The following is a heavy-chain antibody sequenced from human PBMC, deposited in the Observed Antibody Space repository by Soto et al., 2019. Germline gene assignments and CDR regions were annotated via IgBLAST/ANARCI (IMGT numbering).Heavy chain of an antibody. D-gene: IGHD6-13*01. J-gene: IGHJ5*02. CDR1: GGSISSYY. CDR3: ARDENSRSWDLKWFDP. CDR2: IYTSGST. V-gene: IGHV4-4*07. Sequence: NPSETLSLTCTVSGGSISSYYWSWIRQPAGKGLEWIGRIYTSGSTNYNPSLKSRVTMSVDTSKNKFSLKLSSVTAADTAVYYCARDENSRSWDLKWFDPWGQGTLGTVPQ.